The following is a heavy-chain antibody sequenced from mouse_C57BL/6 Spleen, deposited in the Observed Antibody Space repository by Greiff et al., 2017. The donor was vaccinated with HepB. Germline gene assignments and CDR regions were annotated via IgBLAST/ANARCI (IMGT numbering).Heavy chain of an antibody. CDR3: ARRDYDEGFAY. J-gene: IGHJ3*01. D-gene: IGHD2-4*01. Sequence: EVQLVESGGDLVKPGGSLKLSCAASGFTFRSYGMSWVRQTPDKRLEWVATISSGGSYTYYPDSVKGRFTISRDNAKNTLYLQMSSLTSEDTAMYYCARRDYDEGFAYWGQGTLVTVSA. V-gene: IGHV5-6*01. CDR1: GFTFRSYG. CDR2: ISSGGSYT.